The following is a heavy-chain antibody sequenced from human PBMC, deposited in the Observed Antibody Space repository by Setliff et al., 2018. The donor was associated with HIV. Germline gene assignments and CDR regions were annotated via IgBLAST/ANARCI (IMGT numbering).Heavy chain of an antibody. D-gene: IGHD3-10*01. V-gene: IGHV4-31*03. CDR3: ARTPMVRGVMIPLPRYLDY. J-gene: IGHJ4*02. Sequence: SETLSLTCTVSGGSITSGGYYWSWIRQHPGRGLEWIGYIYYSGSTYYNPSLKIRVTISVDTSRNQFSLKLSSVTAADTAVYYCARTPMVRGVMIPLPRYLDYGGQGTLVTVSS. CDR2: IYYSGST. CDR1: GGSITSGGYY.